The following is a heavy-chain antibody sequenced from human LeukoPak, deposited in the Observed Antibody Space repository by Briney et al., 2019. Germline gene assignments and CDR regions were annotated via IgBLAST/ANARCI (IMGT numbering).Heavy chain of an antibody. J-gene: IGHJ4*02. D-gene: IGHD1-26*01. CDR3: TRGISGNYGNLDY. CDR2: ISGSGGST. CDR1: GFTFSSYA. Sequence: GGSLRLSCAASGFTFSSYAMSWVRQAPGKGLEWVSAISGSGGSTYYADSVKGRFTISRDNSKNTLYLQMNSLRAEDTAVYYCTRGISGNYGNLDYWGQGTLVTVSS. V-gene: IGHV3-23*01.